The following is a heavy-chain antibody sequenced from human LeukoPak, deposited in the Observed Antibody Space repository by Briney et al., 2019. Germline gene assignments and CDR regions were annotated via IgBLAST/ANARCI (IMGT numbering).Heavy chain of an antibody. V-gene: IGHV1-2*02. CDR1: GYTFTDYY. CDR3: ARARWQLVPYFDS. CDR2: INPNSGGT. D-gene: IGHD6-6*01. Sequence: GASVKVSCKASGYTFTDYYMHWVRQAPGQGLEWVGWINPNSGGTNFAQKFQGRVAMIRDTSISTAYLELGSLRSDDTAVYFCARARWQLVPYFDSWGQGTLVTVSS. J-gene: IGHJ4*02.